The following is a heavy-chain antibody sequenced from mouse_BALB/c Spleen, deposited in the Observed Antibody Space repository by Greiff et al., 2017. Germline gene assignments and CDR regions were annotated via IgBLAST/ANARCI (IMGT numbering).Heavy chain of an antibody. J-gene: IGHJ4*01. CDR3: ARGPEFITTATWDAMDY. Sequence: VQLQQSGAELVRPGTSVKVSCKASGYAFTNYLIEWVKQRPGQGLEWIGVINPGSGGTNYNEKFKGKATLTADKSSSTAYMQLSSLTSDDSAVYFCARGPEFITTATWDAMDYWGQGTSVTVSS. D-gene: IGHD1-2*01. V-gene: IGHV1-54*01. CDR1: GYAFTNYL. CDR2: INPGSGGT.